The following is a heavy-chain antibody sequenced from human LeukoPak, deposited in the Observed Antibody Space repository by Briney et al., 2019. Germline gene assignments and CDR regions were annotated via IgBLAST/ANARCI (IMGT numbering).Heavy chain of an antibody. CDR1: GYSISSGYY. V-gene: IGHV4-38-2*01. CDR2: IYHSGST. J-gene: IGHJ4*02. Sequence: PSETLSLTCAVSGYSISSGYYWGWIRQPPGKGLEWNGSIYHSGSTYYNPSLKSRVTISVDTSKNQFSLKLSSVTAADTAVYYCARGLPVWCSSTSCILQGTRYFDYWGQGTLVTVSS. D-gene: IGHD2-2*01. CDR3: ARGLPVWCSSTSCILQGTRYFDY.